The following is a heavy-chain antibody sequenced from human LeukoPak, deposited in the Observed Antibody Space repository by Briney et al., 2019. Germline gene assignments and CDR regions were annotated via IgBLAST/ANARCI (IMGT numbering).Heavy chain of an antibody. Sequence: PSETLSLTCTVSGGSISSGSYYWSWIRQPAGKGLEWIGHIYTSGSANYNPSLKSRVTISVDTSKNQFSLKLSSLTAADTAVYYCAREGYDSLWGQGTLVTVSS. D-gene: IGHD3-3*01. CDR3: AREGYDSL. V-gene: IGHV4-61*09. J-gene: IGHJ4*02. CDR2: IYTSGSA. CDR1: GGSISSGSYY.